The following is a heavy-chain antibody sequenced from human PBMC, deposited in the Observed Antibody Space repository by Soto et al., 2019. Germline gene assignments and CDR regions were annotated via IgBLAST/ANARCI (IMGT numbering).Heavy chain of an antibody. D-gene: IGHD3-9*01. CDR2: ISYDGSNK. CDR1: GFTFSSYA. CDR3: ARDADITDAFDI. Sequence: QVQLVESGGGVVQPVRSLRLSCAASGFTFSSYAMHWVRQAPGKGLEWVAVISYDGSNKYYADSVKGRFTISRDNSKNTLYLQMNSLRAEDTAVYYCARDADITDAFDIWGQGTMVTVSS. V-gene: IGHV3-30-3*01. J-gene: IGHJ3*02.